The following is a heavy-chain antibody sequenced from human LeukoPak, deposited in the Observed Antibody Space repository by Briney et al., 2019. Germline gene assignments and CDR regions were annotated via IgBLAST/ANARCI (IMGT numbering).Heavy chain of an antibody. CDR1: GFSFSSYS. V-gene: IGHV3-48*01. CDR2: ISSSTTTI. CDR3: ASEDTIFNY. D-gene: IGHD3-3*01. J-gene: IGHJ4*02. Sequence: GGSLRLSCAASGFSFSSYSMNWVRQAPGKGLEWVSYISSSTTTIYYADSVKGRFTISRDNSKNTLYLQMNSLRAEDTAVYYCASEDTIFNYWGQGTLVTVSS.